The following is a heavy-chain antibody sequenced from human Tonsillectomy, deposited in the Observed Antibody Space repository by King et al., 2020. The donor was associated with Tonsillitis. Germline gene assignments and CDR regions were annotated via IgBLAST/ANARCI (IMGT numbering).Heavy chain of an antibody. D-gene: IGHD2-2*02. CDR3: ARDFHWCSSTSCYTYGMDV. V-gene: IGHV3-11*01. CDR1: GFTFSDYY. Sequence: VQLVESGGALVKPGGSLRLSCAASGFTFSDYYMSWIRQAPGKGLEWVSYISRSGSSTYYADSVKGRFTISRDNAKNSLYLQMSSLRADDTAVYYCARDFHWCSSTSCYTYGMDVWGQGTTVTVSS. J-gene: IGHJ6*02. CDR2: ISRSGSST.